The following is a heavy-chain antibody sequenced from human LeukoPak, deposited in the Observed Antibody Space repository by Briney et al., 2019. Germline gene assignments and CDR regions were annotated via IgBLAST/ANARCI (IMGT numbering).Heavy chain of an antibody. CDR2: IYSGGST. V-gene: IGHV3-53*01. CDR3: ARDIGSGSYTYYYYGMDV. D-gene: IGHD3-10*01. J-gene: IGHJ6*02. CDR1: GFTFSSYG. Sequence: GGSLRLSCAASGFTFSSYGMHWVRQAPGKGLEWVSVIYSGGSTYYADSVKGRFTISRDNSKNTLYLQMNSLRAEDTAVYYCARDIGSGSYTYYYYGMDVWGQGTTVTVSS.